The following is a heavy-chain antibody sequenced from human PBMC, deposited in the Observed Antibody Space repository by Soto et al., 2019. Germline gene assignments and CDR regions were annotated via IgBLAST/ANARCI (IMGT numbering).Heavy chain of an antibody. J-gene: IGHJ5*02. Sequence: QLQLQESGSGLVRPSQTLSLTCAVSGGSSSSGGYSWNWIRQPPGKVLEWIGYLYHSGSTLYNPSLKSRVTISVAKSKNQFSLTLTSVTAADTAVYYCARDQLEGNWFDPWGQGTLVTVSS. CDR3: ARDQLEGNWFDP. CDR1: GGSSSSGGYS. CDR2: LYHSGST. D-gene: IGHD1-1*01. V-gene: IGHV4-30-2*01.